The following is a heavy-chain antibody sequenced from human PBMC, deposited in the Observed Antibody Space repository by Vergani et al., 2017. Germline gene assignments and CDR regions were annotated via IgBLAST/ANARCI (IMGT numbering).Heavy chain of an antibody. CDR1: GFTFTAHG. CDR2: ISGQNFRT. J-gene: IGHJ4*01. Sequence: EVQLLESGGGSAQPGESLRLSCVASGFTFTAHGLNWVRQAPGKGLEWVSGISGQNFRTHYADSVKGRFTISRDDSKNTVYLQINSLRAEDTAIYSCVKEKIDLGSYFFDSWGHGILVTVSS. V-gene: IGHV3-23*01. D-gene: IGHD2/OR15-2a*01. CDR3: VKEKIDLGSYFFDS.